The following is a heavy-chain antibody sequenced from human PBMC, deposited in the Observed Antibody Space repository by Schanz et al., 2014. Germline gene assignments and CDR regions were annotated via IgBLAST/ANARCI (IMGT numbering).Heavy chain of an antibody. J-gene: IGHJ4*02. Sequence: QVQLVQSGAEVKQPGASVKVSCKASGCTFTSYYMHWVRQAPGQGLEWMGIINPSGGSTSYAQKFQGRVTMTRDTSTSTVYMELSSLRSEDTAVYYCARDGEAAAGCDYWGQGTLVTVSS. CDR3: ARDGEAAAGCDY. V-gene: IGHV1-46*03. CDR1: GCTFTSYY. CDR2: INPSGGST. D-gene: IGHD6-13*01.